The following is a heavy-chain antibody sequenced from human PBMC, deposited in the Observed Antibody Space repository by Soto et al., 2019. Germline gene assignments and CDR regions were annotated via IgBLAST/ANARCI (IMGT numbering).Heavy chain of an antibody. CDR1: GFTFSNFG. CDR3: AKRVTSPYYFDY. J-gene: IGHJ4*02. CDR2: INSGSNT. Sequence: GGSLRLSCAASGFTFSNFGLSWVRQAPGKGLEWVSTINSGSNTFYADSVKGRFTISRDNSRNTLYLEMNSLRAEDAAVYYCAKRVTSPYYFDYWGQGTLVTVSS. V-gene: IGHV3-23*01.